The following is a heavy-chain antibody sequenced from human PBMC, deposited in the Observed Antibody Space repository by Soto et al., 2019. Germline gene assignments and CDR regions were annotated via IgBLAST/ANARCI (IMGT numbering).Heavy chain of an antibody. CDR1: GYTFTSYG. Sequence: GASVKVSCKASGYTFTSYGISWVRQAPGQGLEWMGWISAYNGNTNYTQKLQGRVTMTTDTSTSTAYMELRSLRSDDTAVYYCARGGYYYDSSAYYYHNWFDPWGQGTLVTVS. CDR3: ARGGYYYDSSAYYYHNWFDP. J-gene: IGHJ5*02. V-gene: IGHV1-18*01. CDR2: ISAYNGNT. D-gene: IGHD3-22*01.